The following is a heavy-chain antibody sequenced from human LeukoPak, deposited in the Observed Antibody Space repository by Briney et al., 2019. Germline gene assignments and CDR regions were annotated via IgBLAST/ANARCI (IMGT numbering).Heavy chain of an antibody. Sequence: GSSVKVSCKASGYTFTGYYMHWVRQAPGQGLEWVGWINPKSGGTDYAQRLHGRVTMTTDTSIATAYMELSRRTSDDTAVYFCARGTIGSYSSVHDWGQGTLVTVSS. CDR3: ARGTIGSYSSVHD. V-gene: IGHV1-2*02. D-gene: IGHD1-26*01. J-gene: IGHJ1*01. CDR1: GYTFTGYY. CDR2: INPKSGGT.